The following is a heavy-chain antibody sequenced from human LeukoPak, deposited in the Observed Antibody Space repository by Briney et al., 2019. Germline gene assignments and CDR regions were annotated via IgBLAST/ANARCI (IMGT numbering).Heavy chain of an antibody. CDR1: GYTFTCYG. D-gene: IGHD6-19*01. V-gene: IGHV1-18*01. J-gene: IGHJ4*02. CDR2: ISAYNGNT. Sequence: ASVKVSCKASGYTFTCYGISWVRQAPGQGLERMGWISAYNGNTNYAQKLQGRVTMTTDTSTSTAYMELRSLRSDDTAVYYCARHSSGWTFFDYWGQGTLVTVSS. CDR3: ARHSSGWTFFDY.